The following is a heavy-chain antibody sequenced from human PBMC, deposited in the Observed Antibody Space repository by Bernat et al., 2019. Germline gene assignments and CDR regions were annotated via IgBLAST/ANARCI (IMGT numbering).Heavy chain of an antibody. CDR1: GYTFTSYG. Sequence: QVQLVQSGAEVKKPGASVKVSCKASGYTFTSYGISWVRQAPGQGLEWMVWISAYNGNTNYAQKLQGRVTMTTDTSTSTAYMELRSLRSDDTAVYYCARDRIDPVFGVVMGFDPWGQGTLVTVSS. D-gene: IGHD3-3*01. V-gene: IGHV1-18*01. CDR3: ARDRIDPVFGVVMGFDP. J-gene: IGHJ5*02. CDR2: ISAYNGNT.